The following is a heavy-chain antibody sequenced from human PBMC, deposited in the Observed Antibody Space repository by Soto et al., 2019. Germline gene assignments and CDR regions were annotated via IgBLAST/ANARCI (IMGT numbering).Heavy chain of an antibody. CDR1: GFTFSDYY. V-gene: IGHV3-11*06. CDR3: ARGSSAYRMFDY. J-gene: IGHJ4*02. Sequence: QVQLVESGGGLVKPGGSLRLSCAASGFTFSDYYIHWIRQAPGKGLEWVSYISSSGSHTRYADSVKGRFTISRDNAKNSLYLQTSSLRAEDTAVYFCARGSSAYRMFDYWGQGTLVTVSS. D-gene: IGHD3-16*01. CDR2: ISSSGSHT.